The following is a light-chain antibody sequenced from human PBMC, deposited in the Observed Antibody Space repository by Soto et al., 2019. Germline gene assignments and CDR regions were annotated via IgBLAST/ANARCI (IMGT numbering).Light chain of an antibody. CDR3: QQYGSSGT. V-gene: IGKV3-20*01. CDR1: RTVDGNY. CDR2: SAS. J-gene: IGKJ1*01. Sequence: PGERATLSCRASRTVDGNYLAWYHQKPGQAPRLLIHSASTRAPGIPDRFSGSGSGTDFTLTISRLEPEDFAVYYCQQYGSSGTFGQGTKVDIK.